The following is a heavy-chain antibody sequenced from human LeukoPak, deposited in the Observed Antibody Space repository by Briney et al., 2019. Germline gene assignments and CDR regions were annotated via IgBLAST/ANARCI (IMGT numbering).Heavy chain of an antibody. CDR3: AAAVDSGYDFLPLEAFDI. D-gene: IGHD5-12*01. CDR1: GFTFTSSA. J-gene: IGHJ3*02. Sequence: SVKVSCKASGFTFTSSAMQWVRQARGQRLEWIGWIVVGSGNTNYAQKFQERVTITRDMSTSTAYMELSSLRSEDTTVYYCAAAVDSGYDFLPLEAFDIWGQGTMVTVSS. CDR2: IVVGSGNT. V-gene: IGHV1-58*02.